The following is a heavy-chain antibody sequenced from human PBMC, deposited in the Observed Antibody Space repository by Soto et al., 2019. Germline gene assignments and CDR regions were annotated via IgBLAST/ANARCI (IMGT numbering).Heavy chain of an antibody. Sequence: EVQLVESGGGLVQPGGSLRLSCAASGFTFSSYWMSWVRQAPGKGLEWVANIKQDGSEKYYVDSVKGRFTISRDNAKNSLYLQMNSLRAEDTAVYYCAKAESYATGHPHCAFDIWGQGTMVTVSS. J-gene: IGHJ3*02. V-gene: IGHV3-7*01. CDR1: GFTFSSYW. CDR3: AKAESYATGHPHCAFDI. D-gene: IGHD2-2*01. CDR2: IKQDGSEK.